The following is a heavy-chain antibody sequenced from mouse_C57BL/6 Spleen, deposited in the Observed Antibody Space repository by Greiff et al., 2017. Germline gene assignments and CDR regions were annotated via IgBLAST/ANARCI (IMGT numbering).Heavy chain of an antibody. Sequence: VQLQQSGAELVRPGASVKLSCTASGFNIKDDYMHWVKQRPEQGLEWIGWIDPENGDTEYASKFQGKATITADTSSNTAYLQLRSLTSEDTAVYYCTTNGYDERGDYWGQGTTLTVSS. V-gene: IGHV14-4*01. CDR2: IDPENGDT. CDR1: GFNIKDDY. J-gene: IGHJ2*01. D-gene: IGHD2-2*01. CDR3: TTNGYDERGDY.